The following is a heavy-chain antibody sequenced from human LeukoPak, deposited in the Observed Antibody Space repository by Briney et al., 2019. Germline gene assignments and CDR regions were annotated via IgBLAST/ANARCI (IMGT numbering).Heavy chain of an antibody. Sequence: GASVKVSCKALEYTFTDYYIHWVRQAPGQGLEWMGWINPKSGGRDTNYAQKFRCRVTMTTDTSISTAYMELSRLRSDDTAVYFCAKGHYDGDHPHYDGGSVDSWGQGTHITVSS. J-gene: IGHJ4*02. D-gene: IGHD2-21*01. V-gene: IGHV1-2*02. CDR1: EYTFTDYY. CDR3: AKGHYDGDHPHYDGGSVDS. CDR2: INPKSGGRDT.